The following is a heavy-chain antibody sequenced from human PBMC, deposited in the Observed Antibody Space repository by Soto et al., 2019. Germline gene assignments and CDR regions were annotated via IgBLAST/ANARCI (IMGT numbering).Heavy chain of an antibody. J-gene: IGHJ6*02. CDR2: ISSSSSYI. D-gene: IGHD2-15*01. CDR3: ARSARPDIVVVVAAIPFYYYYGMDV. CDR1: GFTFSSYS. V-gene: IGHV3-21*01. Sequence: EVQLVESGGGLVKPGGSLRLSCAASGFTFSSYSMNWVRQAPGKGLEWVSSISSSSSYIYYADSVKGRFTISRDNAKNSLYLQMNSLRAEDTAVYYCARSARPDIVVVVAAIPFYYYYGMDVWGQGTTVTVSS.